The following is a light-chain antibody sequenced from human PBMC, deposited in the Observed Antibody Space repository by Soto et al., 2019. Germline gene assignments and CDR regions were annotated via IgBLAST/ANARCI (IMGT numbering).Light chain of an antibody. Sequence: QSVLTQPASVSGSPGQSITISCTGTSSDVGSYNLVSWYQQHPGKAPKLMISEGNKRPSGISNRFSGSKSGNTASLTISGLQAEDAADYYCCSFATSGTWVFGGGTKLTVL. CDR3: CSFATSGTWV. CDR2: EGN. CDR1: SSDVGSYNL. J-gene: IGLJ3*02. V-gene: IGLV2-23*01.